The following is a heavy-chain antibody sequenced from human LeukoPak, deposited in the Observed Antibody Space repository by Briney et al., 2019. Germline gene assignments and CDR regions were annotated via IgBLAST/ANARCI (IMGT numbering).Heavy chain of an antibody. Sequence: PSETLSLTCTVSGGSISSSSYYWGWIRQPPGKGLEWIGEINHSGSTNYNPSLKSRVTISVDTSKNQFSLKLSSVTAADTAVYYCGRVGRGYCSSTSCYLARRMVYYYMDVWGKGTTVTVSS. J-gene: IGHJ6*03. V-gene: IGHV4-39*07. CDR3: GRVGRGYCSSTSCYLARRMVYYYMDV. D-gene: IGHD2-2*01. CDR2: INHSGST. CDR1: GGSISSSSYY.